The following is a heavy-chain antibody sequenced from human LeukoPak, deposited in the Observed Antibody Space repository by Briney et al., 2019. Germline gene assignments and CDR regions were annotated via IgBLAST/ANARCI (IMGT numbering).Heavy chain of an antibody. CDR3: ARDRDSSSWTYYFDY. V-gene: IGHV3-21*01. J-gene: IGHJ4*02. CDR1: GFTFSSYS. Sequence: GGSLRLSCAASGFTFSSYSMNWVRQAPGKGLEWVSSISSSSSYIYYADSVKGRFTISRDNAKNSLYLQMNSLRAEDTAVYYCARDRDSSSWTYYFDYWGQGTLVTVSS. D-gene: IGHD6-13*01. CDR2: ISSSSSYI.